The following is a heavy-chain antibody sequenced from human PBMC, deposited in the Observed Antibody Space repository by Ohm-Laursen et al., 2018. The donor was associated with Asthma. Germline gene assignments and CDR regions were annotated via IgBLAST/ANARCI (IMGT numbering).Heavy chain of an antibody. CDR2: IYSTGST. D-gene: IGHD3-3*01. V-gene: IGHV4-59*01. CDR1: GASFSTYY. CDR3: ARGYYDFWSGYYGFDY. J-gene: IGHJ4*02. Sequence: SETLSLTCTLSGASFSTYYWGWIRQPPGKGLEWIGYIYSTGSTNYNPSLESRVTISIDTSTNQFSLKLSSVTAADTAVYYCARGYYDFWSGYYGFDYWGQGTLVTVSS.